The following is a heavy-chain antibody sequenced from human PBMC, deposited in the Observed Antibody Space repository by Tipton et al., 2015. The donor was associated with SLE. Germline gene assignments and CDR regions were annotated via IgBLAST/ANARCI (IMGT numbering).Heavy chain of an antibody. V-gene: IGHV4-61*02. J-gene: IGHJ6*03. CDR2: IYTSGST. Sequence: TLSLTCTVSGGSFTSGTYYWSWIRQPAGKGLEWIGRIYTSGSTNYNPSLKSRVTISVDTSKNQFSLKLSSVTAADTAVYYCAREGVGYQLFPDYYHYYMDVWGKGTTVTVSS. CDR3: AREGVGYQLFPDYYHYYMDV. D-gene: IGHD2-2*01. CDR1: GGSFTSGTYY.